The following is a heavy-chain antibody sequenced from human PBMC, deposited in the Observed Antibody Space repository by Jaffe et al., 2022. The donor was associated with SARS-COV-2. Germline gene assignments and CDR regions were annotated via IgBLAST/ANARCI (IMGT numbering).Heavy chain of an antibody. V-gene: IGHV4-39*01. D-gene: IGHD5-12*01. CDR3: ARQKLEMATIFHVGPAWFDP. J-gene: IGHJ5*02. CDR2: IYYSGST. CDR1: GGSISSSSYY. Sequence: QLQLQESGPGLVKPSETLSLTCTVSGGSISSSSYYWGWIRQPPGKGLEWIGSIYYSGSTYYNPSLKSRVTISVDTSKNQFSLKLSSVTAADTAVYYCARQKLEMATIFHVGPAWFDPWGQGTLVTVSS.